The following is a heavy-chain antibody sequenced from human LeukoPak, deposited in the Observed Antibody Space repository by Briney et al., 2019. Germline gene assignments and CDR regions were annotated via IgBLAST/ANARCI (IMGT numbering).Heavy chain of an antibody. J-gene: IGHJ4*02. D-gene: IGHD3-16*01. Sequence: SKTLSLTCTVSGGSISNFYWSWIRQPPGKGLEWIGYIFYSGSTNYNPSLKSRVTISVDTSKNQFSLKLRSVTAADTAVYYCAREGAYTDWGPHFWGQGTLVTVSS. V-gene: IGHV4-59*01. CDR3: AREGAYTDWGPHF. CDR1: GGSISNFY. CDR2: IFYSGST.